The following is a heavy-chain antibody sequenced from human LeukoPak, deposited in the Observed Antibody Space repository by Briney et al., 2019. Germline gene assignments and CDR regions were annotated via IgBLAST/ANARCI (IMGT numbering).Heavy chain of an antibody. CDR1: GGTFSSYA. V-gene: IGHV1-69*13. J-gene: IGHJ4*02. CDR2: IIPIFGTA. Sequence: SAKVSCKASGGTFSSYAISWVRQAPGQGLEWMGGIIPIFGTANYAQKFQGRVTITADESTSTAYMELSSLRSEDTAVYYCARGAGIAVAGTSTRRGFFDYWGQGTLVTVSS. CDR3: ARGAGIAVAGTSTRRGFFDY. D-gene: IGHD6-19*01.